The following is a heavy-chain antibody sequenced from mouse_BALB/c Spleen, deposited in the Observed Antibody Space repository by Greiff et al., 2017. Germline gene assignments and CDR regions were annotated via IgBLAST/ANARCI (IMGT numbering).Heavy chain of an antibody. CDR2: ISSGGSYT. CDR3: ANYDYDAWFAY. Sequence: EVQLVESGGGLVKPGGSLKLSCAASGFTFSSYAMSWVRQTPEKRLEWVATISSGGSYTYYPDSVKGRFTISRDNAKNTLYLQMSSLRSEDTAMYYCANYDYDAWFAYWGQGTLVTVSA. D-gene: IGHD2-4*01. V-gene: IGHV5-9-3*01. CDR1: GFTFSSYA. J-gene: IGHJ3*01.